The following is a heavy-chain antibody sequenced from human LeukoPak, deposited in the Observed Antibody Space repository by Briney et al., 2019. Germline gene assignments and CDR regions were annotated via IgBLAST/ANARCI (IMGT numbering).Heavy chain of an antibody. Sequence: SETLSLTCTVSGGSISSSSYYWGWIRQPPGKGLEWIGSIYYSGSTYYNPSPKSRVTISVDTSKNQFSLKLSSVTAADTAVYYCARIGGYCSGGSCYPEDAFDIWGQGTMVTVSS. CDR3: ARIGGYCSGGSCYPEDAFDI. CDR2: IYYSGST. D-gene: IGHD2-15*01. V-gene: IGHV4-39*01. J-gene: IGHJ3*02. CDR1: GGSISSSSYY.